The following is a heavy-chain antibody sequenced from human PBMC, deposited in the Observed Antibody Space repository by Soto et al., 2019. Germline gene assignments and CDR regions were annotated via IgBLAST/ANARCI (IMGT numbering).Heavy chain of an antibody. V-gene: IGHV3-21*01. CDR1: GFTFSSYS. J-gene: IGHJ6*02. CDR2: ISSSSSYI. D-gene: IGHD3-10*01. Sequence: PGGSLRLSCAASGFTFSSYSMNWVRQAPGKGLEWVSSISSSSSYIYYADSVKGRFTISRDNAKNSLYLQMNSLRAEDTAVYYCARDRGGYYYGMDVWRQGTTVTVSS. CDR3: ARDRGGYYYGMDV.